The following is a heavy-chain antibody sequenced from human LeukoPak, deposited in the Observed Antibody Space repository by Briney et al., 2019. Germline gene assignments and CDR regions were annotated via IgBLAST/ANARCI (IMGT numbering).Heavy chain of an antibody. J-gene: IGHJ3*02. CDR3: ARALKMYCSSISCGNRDAFDI. Sequence: GGSLRLSCAASGFTFSSYWMSWVRQAPGKGLEWVANIKQDGSEKYYVDSGKGRFTISRDNAKNSLYLQMNSLRAEDTAVYYCARALKMYCSSISCGNRDAFDIWGQGTMVTVS. V-gene: IGHV3-7*01. CDR1: GFTFSSYW. D-gene: IGHD2-2*01. CDR2: IKQDGSEK.